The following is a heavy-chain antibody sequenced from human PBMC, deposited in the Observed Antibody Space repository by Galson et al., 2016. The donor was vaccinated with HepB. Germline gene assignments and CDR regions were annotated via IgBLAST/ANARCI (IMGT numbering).Heavy chain of an antibody. D-gene: IGHD4-17*01. CDR3: AKDAAVTLPGVYFEF. J-gene: IGHJ4*02. CDR2: ISHDGINA. CDR1: GFIFNNHT. V-gene: IGHV3-30*18. Sequence: SLRLSCAASGFIFNNHTMHWVRQETPGKGLEWVASISHDGINAKYADSVRGRFTISRDNSKNSVYLQMSSLRAEDTAIYYCAKDAAVTLPGVYFEFWGQGTLVTVSS.